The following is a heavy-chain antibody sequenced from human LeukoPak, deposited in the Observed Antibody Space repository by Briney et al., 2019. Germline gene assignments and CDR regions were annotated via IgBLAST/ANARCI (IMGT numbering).Heavy chain of an antibody. J-gene: IGHJ6*03. CDR3: AMYSSSSPGYYYYYMDV. CDR1: GYTFTGYI. V-gene: IGHV1-2*02. CDR2: INPNSGGT. Sequence: GASVKVSCKASGYTFTGYIIHWVRQAPGQGLEWMGWINPNSGGTNYAQKFQGRVTMTRDTSISTAYMELSRLRSDDTAVYYCAMYSSSSPGYYYYYMDVWGKGTTVTVSS. D-gene: IGHD6-6*01.